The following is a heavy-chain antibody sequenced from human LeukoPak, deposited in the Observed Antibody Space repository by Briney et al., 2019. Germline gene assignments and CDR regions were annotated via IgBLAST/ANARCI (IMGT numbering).Heavy chain of an antibody. CDR2: ISGNIGNT. V-gene: IGHV1-18*01. Sequence: ASVKVSCKASGYTFINYHISWVRQAPGQGLEWMGWISGNIGNTNYAQKLQGRVTMTTDTSTSTAYMELRSLRSDDTAVYYCARDNSGLEYWGQGTLVTVSS. CDR1: GYTFINYH. CDR3: ARDNSGLEY. J-gene: IGHJ4*02.